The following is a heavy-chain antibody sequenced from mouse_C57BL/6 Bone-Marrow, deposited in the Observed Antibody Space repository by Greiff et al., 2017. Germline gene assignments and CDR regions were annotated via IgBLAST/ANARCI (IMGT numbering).Heavy chain of an antibody. D-gene: IGHD2-3*01. CDR1: GYTFTSYW. J-gene: IGHJ2*01. Sequence: QVQLQQPGAELVMPGASVKLSCKASGYTFTSYWMHWVKQRPGQGLEWIGEIDPSDSYTNYNQKFKGKSPLTVDKSSSTAYMQLSSLTSEDSAVXYCARGWLLPFDYWGQGTTLTVSS. V-gene: IGHV1-69*01. CDR2: IDPSDSYT. CDR3: ARGWLLPFDY.